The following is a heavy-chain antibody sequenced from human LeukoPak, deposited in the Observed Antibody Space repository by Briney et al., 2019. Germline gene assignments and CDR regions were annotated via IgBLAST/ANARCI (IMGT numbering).Heavy chain of an antibody. D-gene: IGHD3-22*01. CDR1: GGSISSGGYY. CDR3: ARSRLDSSGYYYFDY. J-gene: IGHJ4*02. CDR2: IYYSGST. Sequence: PSETLSLTCTVSGGSISSGGYYWSWIRQHPGKGLEWIGYIYYSGSTSYNPSLKSRVTISVDTSQNQFSLKLSSVTAADTAVYYCARSRLDSSGYYYFDYWGQGTLVTVSS. V-gene: IGHV4-31*03.